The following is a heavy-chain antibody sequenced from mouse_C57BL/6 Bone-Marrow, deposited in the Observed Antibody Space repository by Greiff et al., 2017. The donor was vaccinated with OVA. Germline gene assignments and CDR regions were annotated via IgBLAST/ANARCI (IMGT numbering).Heavy chain of an antibody. Sequence: DVKLQESGGGLVQPGGSLKLSCAASGIDFSRYWMSWVRRAPGKGLEWIGEINPDSSTINYAPSLKDKFIISRDNAKNTLYLQMSKVRSEDTALYYCARNEGCYGNSLDYWGQGTTRTVSS. D-gene: IGHD2-1*01. CDR3: ARNEGCYGNSLDY. CDR2: INPDSSTI. CDR1: GIDFSRYW. V-gene: IGHV4-1*01. J-gene: IGHJ2*01.